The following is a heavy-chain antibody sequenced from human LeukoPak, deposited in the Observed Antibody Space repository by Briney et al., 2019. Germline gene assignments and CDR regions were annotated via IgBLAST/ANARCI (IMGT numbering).Heavy chain of an antibody. D-gene: IGHD4-17*01. Sequence: SETLSLTCTVSGGSISSYYWSWIRQPPGKGLEWIGYIYYSGSTYYNPSLKSRVTISVDTSKNQFSLKLSSVTAADTAVYYCARDDYGDYNWGQGTLVTVSS. J-gene: IGHJ4*02. V-gene: IGHV4-59*12. CDR3: ARDDYGDYN. CDR1: GGSISSYY. CDR2: IYYSGST.